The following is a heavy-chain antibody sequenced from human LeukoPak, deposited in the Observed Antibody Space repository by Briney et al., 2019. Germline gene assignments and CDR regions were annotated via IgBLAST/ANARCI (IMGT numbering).Heavy chain of an antibody. CDR2: INHSGST. CDR3: ARRGDVCGGDCYSGAGNWFDP. Sequence: PSETLSLTCTVYGGSFSGYYWSWIRQPPGKGLEWIGEINHSGSTNYNTSLKSRVTISVDTSKNQFSLKLSSVTAADTAVYYCARRGDVCGGDCYSGAGNWFDPWGQGTLVTVPS. J-gene: IGHJ5*02. D-gene: IGHD2-21*02. CDR1: GGSFSGYY. V-gene: IGHV4-34*01.